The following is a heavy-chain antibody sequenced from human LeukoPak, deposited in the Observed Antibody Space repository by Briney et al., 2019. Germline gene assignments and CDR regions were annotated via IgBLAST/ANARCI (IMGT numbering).Heavy chain of an antibody. CDR2: ISYDGSNK. D-gene: IGHD6-13*01. CDR1: GFTFSSYA. J-gene: IGHJ4*02. Sequence: GGSLRLSCAASGFTFSSYAMHWVRQAPGKGLEWVAVISYDGSNKYYADSVKGRFTISRDNSKNTLYLRMNSLRAEDTAVYYCARLAAAAAPFDYWGQGTLVTVSS. V-gene: IGHV3-30*04. CDR3: ARLAAAAAPFDY.